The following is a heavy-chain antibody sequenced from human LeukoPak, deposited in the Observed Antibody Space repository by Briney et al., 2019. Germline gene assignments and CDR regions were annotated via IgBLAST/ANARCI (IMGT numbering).Heavy chain of an antibody. J-gene: IGHJ4*02. Sequence: ASVTVSCKASGYTFTSYDINWVRQATGQGLEWMGWMNPNSGNTGYAQKFQGRVTMTRNTSISTAYMELSSLRSEDTAVYYCARGAGYCSSTSCHFDYWGQGTLVTVSS. CDR1: GYTFTSYD. D-gene: IGHD2-2*01. V-gene: IGHV1-8*01. CDR2: MNPNSGNT. CDR3: ARGAGYCSSTSCHFDY.